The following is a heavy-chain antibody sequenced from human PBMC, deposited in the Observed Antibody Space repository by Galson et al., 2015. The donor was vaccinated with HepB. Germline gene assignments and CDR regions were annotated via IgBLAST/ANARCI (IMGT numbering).Heavy chain of an antibody. Sequence: SLRLSCAASGFTFSNYAMSWVRQAPGKGLEWVSAISGSGNNIYYIASVRGRFTISRDDSKNTLYLQMNSLRAEDTAVYYCANGKLRFSPSGLCMDVWGQGTTVTVSS. D-gene: IGHD3-3*01. J-gene: IGHJ6*02. CDR1: GFTFSNYA. CDR3: ANGKLRFSPSGLCMDV. V-gene: IGHV3-23*01. CDR2: ISGSGNNI.